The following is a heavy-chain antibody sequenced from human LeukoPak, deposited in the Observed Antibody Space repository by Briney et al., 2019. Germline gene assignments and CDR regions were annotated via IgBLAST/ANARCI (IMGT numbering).Heavy chain of an antibody. Sequence: GGSLRLSCAASGFTFDDYGTSWVRQAPGKGLEWVSGINWNGGSTGYADSVKGRFTISRDNAKNSLYLQMNSLRAEDTALYHCAREMYYYDSSGYYLGAFDIWGQGTMVTVSS. V-gene: IGHV3-20*01. CDR2: INWNGGST. J-gene: IGHJ3*02. CDR3: AREMYYYDSSGYYLGAFDI. D-gene: IGHD3-22*01. CDR1: GFTFDDYG.